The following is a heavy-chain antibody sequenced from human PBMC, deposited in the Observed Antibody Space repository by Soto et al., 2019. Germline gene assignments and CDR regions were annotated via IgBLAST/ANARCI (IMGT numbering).Heavy chain of an antibody. J-gene: IGHJ5*02. CDR2: IYFTGNT. CDR1: GGSITSSSHF. D-gene: IGHD6-25*01. CDR3: AGQTFTIAAASYGRSNWFGP. Sequence: SETLSLTCTVSGGSITSSSHFWGWVRQPPGKGLEWIGTIYFTGNTYYTPSLKSRLTMSIDTSKNEFSLRLNSVTAADTAVYYCAGQTFTIAAASYGRSNWFGPWGPGTLVTVSS. V-gene: IGHV4-39*01.